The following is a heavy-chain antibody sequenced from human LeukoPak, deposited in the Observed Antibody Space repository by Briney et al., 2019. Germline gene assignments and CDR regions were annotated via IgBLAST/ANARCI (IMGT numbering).Heavy chain of an antibody. J-gene: IGHJ3*02. V-gene: IGHV3-30*04. CDR1: GFTFSRYA. Sequence: PGGSLRLSCAASGFTFSRYAMHGVRQAPGKGLEGVAVVSYDGDNKYYADSVKGRFTISRDNSKNTLYLQMNSLRAEDTAVYYCARVVGYDLIFGGFDIWGKGKMVTVSS. CDR3: ARVVGYDLIFGGFDI. CDR2: VSYDGDNK. D-gene: IGHD5-12*01.